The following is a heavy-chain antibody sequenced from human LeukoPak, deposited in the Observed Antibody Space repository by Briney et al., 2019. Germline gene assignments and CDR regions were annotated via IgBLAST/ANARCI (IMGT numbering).Heavy chain of an antibody. CDR1: GHTFTSYG. CDR3: ARVYYDILTGYPYPGY. CDR2: ISAYNGNT. V-gene: IGHV1-18*01. J-gene: IGHJ4*02. Sequence: ASVKVSCKASGHTFTSYGISWVRQAPGQGLEWMGWISAYNGNTNYAQKLQGRVTMTTDTSTSTAYMELRSLRSDDTAVYYCARVYYDILTGYPYPGYWGQGTLVTVSS. D-gene: IGHD3-9*01.